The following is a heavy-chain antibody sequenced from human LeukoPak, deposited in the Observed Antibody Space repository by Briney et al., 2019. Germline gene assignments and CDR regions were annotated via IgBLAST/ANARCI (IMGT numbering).Heavy chain of an antibody. Sequence: SQTLSLTCAISGDSVSSNSAAWNWIRQSPSRGLEWLGRTYYRSKWYNDYAVSVKSRITINPDTSKNQFSLQLNSVTPEDTAVYHCARDSSGWYSEIYYFDYWGQGTLVTVSS. J-gene: IGHJ4*02. CDR2: TYYRSKWYN. CDR1: GDSVSSNSAA. CDR3: ARDSSGWYSEIYYFDY. V-gene: IGHV6-1*01. D-gene: IGHD6-19*01.